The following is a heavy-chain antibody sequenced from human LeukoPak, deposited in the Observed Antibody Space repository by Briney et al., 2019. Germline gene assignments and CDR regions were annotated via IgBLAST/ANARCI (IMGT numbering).Heavy chain of an antibody. Sequence: GGSLRLSCAASGFTFSSYSMNWVRQAPGKGLEWVSYISSSSSTIYYADSVKGRFTISRDNAKNSLYLQMNSLRAEDTAVYYCARRAVVVVAANSNYYYMDVWGKGTTVTVSS. D-gene: IGHD2-15*01. CDR2: ISSSSSTI. J-gene: IGHJ6*03. CDR1: GFTFSSYS. V-gene: IGHV3-48*04. CDR3: ARRAVVVVAANSNYYYMDV.